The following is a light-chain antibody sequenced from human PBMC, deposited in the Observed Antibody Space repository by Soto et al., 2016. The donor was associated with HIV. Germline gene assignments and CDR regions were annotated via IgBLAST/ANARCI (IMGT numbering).Light chain of an antibody. CDR2: LGS. CDR3: MQALQTPYT. CDR1: QSLLHSNGYNY. V-gene: IGKV2-28*01. J-gene: IGKJ2*01. Sequence: DIVMTQSPLSLPVTPGEPASISCRSSQSLLHSNGYNYLDWYLQKPGQSPQLLIYLGSNRASGVPDRFSGSGSGTDFTLKISRVELRMVGVYTCMQALQTPYTFGRGTKLE.